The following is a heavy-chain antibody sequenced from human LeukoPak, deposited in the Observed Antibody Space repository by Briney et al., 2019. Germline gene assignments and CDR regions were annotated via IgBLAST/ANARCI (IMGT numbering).Heavy chain of an antibody. Sequence: ASVKVSCKASGYTFTSYDINWVRQAPGQGLEWMGIINPSGGSTSYAQKFQGRVTMTRDTSTSTVYMGLSSLRSEDTAVYYCARAWVPAPNSGYYGSGVYNWFDPWGQGTLVTVSS. CDR3: ARAWVPAPNSGYYGSGVYNWFDP. CDR1: GYTFTSYD. CDR2: INPSGGST. V-gene: IGHV1-46*01. J-gene: IGHJ5*02. D-gene: IGHD3-10*01.